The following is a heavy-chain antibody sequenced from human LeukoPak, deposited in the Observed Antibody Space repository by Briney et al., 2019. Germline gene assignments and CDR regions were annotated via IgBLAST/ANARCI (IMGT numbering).Heavy chain of an antibody. Sequence: PSETLSLTCTVSGGSISSSGYYWGWIRQPPGKGLEWIGSIHYGGSTYYNPSLKSRVTISVDTSKNQFSLKLSSVTAADTAMYYCARKYCSGGDCYSNYWGQGTLVTVSS. CDR3: ARKYCSGGDCYSNY. CDR2: IHYGGST. V-gene: IGHV4-39*01. CDR1: GGSISSSGYY. D-gene: IGHD2-15*01. J-gene: IGHJ4*02.